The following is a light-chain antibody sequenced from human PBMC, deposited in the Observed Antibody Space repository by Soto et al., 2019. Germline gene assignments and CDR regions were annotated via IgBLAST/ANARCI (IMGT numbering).Light chain of an antibody. CDR3: QQHNDWPT. J-gene: IGKJ5*01. CDR1: QTVSRN. CDR2: DIS. V-gene: IGKV3-15*01. Sequence: EVVMTQSPATLSVSPGERATLSCRASQTVSRNLAWYQQRPGQAPRLLIYDISNRAAGVPARFSGSGSGTEFTLTISSLQSEDLAVYYCQQHNDWPTFGQGTRLEIK.